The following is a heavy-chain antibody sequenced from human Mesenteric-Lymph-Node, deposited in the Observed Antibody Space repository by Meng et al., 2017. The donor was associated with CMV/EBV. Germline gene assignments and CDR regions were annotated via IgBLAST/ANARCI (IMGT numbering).Heavy chain of an antibody. J-gene: IGHJ4*02. D-gene: IGHD3/OR15-3a*01. V-gene: IGHV3-11*04. CDR1: GFTFSDYY. CDR2: ISDSGNSI. CDR3: ARVFDFWTGYDY. Sequence: GGSLRLSCTASGFTFSDYYMVWIRQAPGKGLEWISYISDSGNSIYYADSVEGRFTISRDNARSSLYLQLTSLIPEDTAVYYCARVFDFWTGYDYWGQGALVTVSS.